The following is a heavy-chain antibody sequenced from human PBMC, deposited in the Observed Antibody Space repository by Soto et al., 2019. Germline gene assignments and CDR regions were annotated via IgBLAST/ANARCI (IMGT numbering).Heavy chain of an antibody. D-gene: IGHD2-15*01. Sequence: QVQLVESGGGAVQPGRSLRLSCAASGFTFSNNGIHWVRQAPGKGLEWVAVISSDGLNKYYADSVKGRCTISRDNSKNTLFLQMNRLRVEDTAVYYCAMDLYGGSSRFDYWGQGTLVTVSS. CDR1: GFTFSNNG. V-gene: IGHV3-30*03. J-gene: IGHJ4*02. CDR2: ISSDGLNK. CDR3: AMDLYGGSSRFDY.